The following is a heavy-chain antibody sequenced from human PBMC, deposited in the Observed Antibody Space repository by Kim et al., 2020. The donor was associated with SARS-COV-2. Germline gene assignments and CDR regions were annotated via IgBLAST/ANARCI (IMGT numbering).Heavy chain of an antibody. CDR1: GFTFGDYA. CDR3: YPFGAVAGRSGY. Sequence: GGSLRLSCTASGFTFGDYAMSWFRQAPGKGLEWVGFIRSKAYGGTTEYAASVKGRFTISRDDSKSIAYLQMNSLKTEDTAVYYSYPFGAVAGRSGYWGQGTLVTVSS. J-gene: IGHJ4*02. D-gene: IGHD6-19*01. CDR2: IRSKAYGGTT. V-gene: IGHV3-49*03.